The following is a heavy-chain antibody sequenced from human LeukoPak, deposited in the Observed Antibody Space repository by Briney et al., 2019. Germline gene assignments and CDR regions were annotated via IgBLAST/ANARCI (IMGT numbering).Heavy chain of an antibody. V-gene: IGHV1-24*01. CDR1: GYTLTELS. CDR3: ATAEYYDFWSGYFYFDY. J-gene: IGHJ4*02. D-gene: IGHD3-3*01. CDR2: FDPEDGET. Sequence: ASVKVSCKVSGYTLTELSMHWVRQAPGKGREWMGGFDPEDGETIYAQKFQGRVTMTEDTSTDTAYMELSSLRSEDTAVYYCATAEYYDFWSGYFYFDYWGQGTLVTVSS.